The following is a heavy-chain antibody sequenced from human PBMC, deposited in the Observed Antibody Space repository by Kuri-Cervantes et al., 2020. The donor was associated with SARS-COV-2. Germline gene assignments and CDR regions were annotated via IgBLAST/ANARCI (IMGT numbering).Heavy chain of an antibody. Sequence: GGSLRLSCAASGFNFNFYGMTWVRRAPGKGLEWVSAISGSGGSTYFAASVKGRFTISRDNFMNMMFLQMSSLRADDTAVYYCAKGTTTYTSPFDYWGRGTLVTVSS. D-gene: IGHD1-14*01. J-gene: IGHJ4*02. CDR1: GFNFNFYG. V-gene: IGHV3-23*01. CDR3: AKGTTTYTSPFDY. CDR2: ISGSGGST.